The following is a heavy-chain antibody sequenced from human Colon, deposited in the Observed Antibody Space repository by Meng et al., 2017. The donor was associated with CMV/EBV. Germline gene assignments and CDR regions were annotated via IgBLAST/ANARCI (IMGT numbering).Heavy chain of an antibody. D-gene: IGHD3-3*01. Sequence: SGFSLSTSGVGVRWIRQPPGKALEWLALIYWNDDKRYSPSLKSRLTITKDTSKNQVVLTMTNMDPVDTATYYCALSATIFGVVYFDYWGQGTLVTVSS. CDR3: ALSATIFGVVYFDY. J-gene: IGHJ4*02. CDR1: GFSLSTSGVG. V-gene: IGHV2-5*01. CDR2: IYWNDDK.